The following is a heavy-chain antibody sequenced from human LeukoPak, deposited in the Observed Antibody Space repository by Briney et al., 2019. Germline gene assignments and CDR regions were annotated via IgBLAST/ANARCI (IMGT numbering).Heavy chain of an antibody. CDR3: ASRSLTLAAARCFDD. Sequence: SETLSLTCAVRGESFSAYFWSWIRQVPGKGLEWIGEIDHRGVSTYNPSRKSRGTMLVDTSNNHFSLSLTSVPAADTATYYCASRSLTLAAARCFDDWGQGTVVTVSS. V-gene: IGHV4-34*01. CDR2: IDHRGVS. CDR1: GESFSAYF. J-gene: IGHJ4*03. D-gene: IGHD2-15*01.